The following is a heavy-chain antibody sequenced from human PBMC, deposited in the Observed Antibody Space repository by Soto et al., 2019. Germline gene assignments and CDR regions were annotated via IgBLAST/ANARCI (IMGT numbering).Heavy chain of an antibody. CDR2: ISYDESNK. CDR3: AKSIAAVGTPPYYYYYGMDV. V-gene: IGHV3-30*18. J-gene: IGHJ6*02. CDR1: GFTVSSYG. Sequence: QVQLVESGGGVVQPGRSLRLSCAASGFTVSSYGMHWVRQAPGKGLEWVAVISYDESNKYYADSVKGRFTISRDNSKNTLYLQMNSLRAEDTAVYYCAKSIAAVGTPPYYYYYGMDVWGQGTTVTVSS. D-gene: IGHD6-13*01.